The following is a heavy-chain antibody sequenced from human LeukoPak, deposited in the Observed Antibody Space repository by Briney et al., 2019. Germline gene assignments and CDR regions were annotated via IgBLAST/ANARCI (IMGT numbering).Heavy chain of an antibody. Sequence: EASVKVSCKASGYTFTSYAMHWVRQAPGQRLEWMGWINAGNGNTKYSQKFQGRVTITTDESTSTAYMELSSLRSEDTAVYYCARSPGTAGWFDPWGQGTLVTVSS. CDR2: INAGNGNT. D-gene: IGHD6-19*01. CDR1: GYTFTSYA. V-gene: IGHV1-3*01. J-gene: IGHJ5*02. CDR3: ARSPGTAGWFDP.